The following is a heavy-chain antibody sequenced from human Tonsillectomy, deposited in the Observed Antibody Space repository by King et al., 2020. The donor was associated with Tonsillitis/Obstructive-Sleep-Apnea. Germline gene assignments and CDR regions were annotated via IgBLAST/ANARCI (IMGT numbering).Heavy chain of an antibody. CDR1: GGTFSTSV. CDR3: AKVPSATGNWFDP. V-gene: IGHV1-69*01. CDR2: IITLFGTT. J-gene: IGHJ5*02. D-gene: IGHD1-1*01. Sequence: VQLVESGAEVRKPGSSVKVSCKAFGGTFSTSVITWVRQAPGQGLEWMGGIITLFGTTNYAQKFRGRVTITADEPTTTAYMELNSLHSEATAVYYCAKVPSATGNWFDPWGQGTQVPVSS.